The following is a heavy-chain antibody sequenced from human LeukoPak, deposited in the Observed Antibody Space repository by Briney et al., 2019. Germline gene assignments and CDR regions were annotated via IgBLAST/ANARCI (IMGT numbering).Heavy chain of an antibody. CDR2: MNPNSGNT. D-gene: IGHD6-6*01. V-gene: IGHV1-8*01. CDR3: ARSYSSSSQFHYYYYYYMDV. J-gene: IGHJ6*03. CDR1: GYTFTSYD. Sequence: ASVKVSCKASGYTFTSYDINWVRQATGQGLEWMGWMNPNSGNTGYAQKFQGRVTMTRNTSISTAYMELSSLRSEDTAVYYCARSYSSSSQFHYYYYYYMDVWGKGTTVTVSS.